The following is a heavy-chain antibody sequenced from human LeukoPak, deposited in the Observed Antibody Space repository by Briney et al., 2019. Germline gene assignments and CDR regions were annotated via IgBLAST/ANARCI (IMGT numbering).Heavy chain of an antibody. D-gene: IGHD1-1*01. Sequence: PGGSLRLSCAASGFTLSSYAMSWVRQGPGRGLEWVSAISVSGNTYHADSVKGRFTISRDNAKNSLFLQMNSLRAEDTAVYFCARGWYTDAFDIWGQGTMVTVSS. CDR2: ISVSGNT. V-gene: IGHV3-23*01. J-gene: IGHJ3*02. CDR1: GFTLSSYA. CDR3: ARGWYTDAFDI.